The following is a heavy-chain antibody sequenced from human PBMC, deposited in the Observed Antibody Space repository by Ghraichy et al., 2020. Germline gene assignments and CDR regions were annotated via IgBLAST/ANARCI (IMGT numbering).Heavy chain of an antibody. CDR2: IYYSGST. Sequence: SETLSLTCTVSGGSISSYYWSWIRQPPGKGLEWIGYIYYSGSTNYNPSLKSRVTISVDTSKNQFSLKLSSVTAADTAVYYCARRWGYYDILTGYHYYFDYWGQGTLVTVSS. CDR1: GGSISSYY. D-gene: IGHD3-9*01. CDR3: ARRWGYYDILTGYHYYFDY. J-gene: IGHJ4*02. V-gene: IGHV4-59*01.